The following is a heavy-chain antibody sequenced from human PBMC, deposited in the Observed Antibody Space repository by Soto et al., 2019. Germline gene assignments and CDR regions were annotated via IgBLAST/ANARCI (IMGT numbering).Heavy chain of an antibody. CDR3: AREVIQLWFFDY. D-gene: IGHD5-18*01. J-gene: IGHJ4*02. Sequence: SETLSLTCTVSGGSISSGGYYWSWIRQHPGKGLEWIGYIYYSGSTYYNPSLKSRVTISVDTSKNQFSLKLSSVTAADTAVYYCAREVIQLWFFDYWGQGTLVTVSS. CDR1: GGSISSGGYY. CDR2: IYYSGST. V-gene: IGHV4-31*03.